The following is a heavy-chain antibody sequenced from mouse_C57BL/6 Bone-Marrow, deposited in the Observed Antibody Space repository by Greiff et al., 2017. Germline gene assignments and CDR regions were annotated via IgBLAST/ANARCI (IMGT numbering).Heavy chain of an antibody. J-gene: IGHJ4*01. CDR1: EYEFPSHD. V-gene: IGHV5-2*01. Sequence: VQLQQSGGGLVQPGESLKLSCESNEYEFPSHDMSWVRKTPEKRLELVAAINSDGGSTYYPDTMERRFIISRDNTKKTLYLQVSSLRSEDTALYYCARHLITTGAMDYWGQGTSVTVSS. CDR3: ARHLITTGAMDY. D-gene: IGHD2-4*01. CDR2: INSDGGST.